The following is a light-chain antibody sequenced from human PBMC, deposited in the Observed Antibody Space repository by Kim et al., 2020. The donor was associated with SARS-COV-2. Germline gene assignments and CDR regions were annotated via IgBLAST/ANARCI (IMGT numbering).Light chain of an antibody. CDR3: QQYHHWPPLT. CDR1: QSISSD. Sequence: CPGERATLSCRASQSISSDLAWYQQKPGQSPRLLISGAAGRASGIPPRFSATGSGTEFSLTISSLQPEDVAVYYCQQYHHWPPLTFGGGTKVDIK. CDR2: GAA. J-gene: IGKJ4*01. V-gene: IGKV3-15*01.